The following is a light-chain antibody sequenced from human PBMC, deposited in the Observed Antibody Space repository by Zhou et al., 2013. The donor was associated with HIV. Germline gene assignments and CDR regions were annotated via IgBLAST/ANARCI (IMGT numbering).Light chain of an antibody. CDR2: DAS. CDR3: QQRSNWPSWT. Sequence: EIVLTQSPATLSLSPGERATLSCRASQSVRTYLAWYQQRPGQAPRLLIYDASNRATGIPARFSGSGSGTDFTLTISSLEPEDFAVYYCQQRSNWPSWTFGQGPRWKSN. CDR1: QSVRTY. J-gene: IGKJ1*01. V-gene: IGKV3-11*01.